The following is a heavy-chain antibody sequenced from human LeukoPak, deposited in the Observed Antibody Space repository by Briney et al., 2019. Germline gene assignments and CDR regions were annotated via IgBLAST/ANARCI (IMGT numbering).Heavy chain of an antibody. V-gene: IGHV3-74*01. D-gene: IGHD3-10*01. CDR1: AFTFSTYW. J-gene: IGHJ5*02. CDR3: ARFAYDSGSLS. Sequence: PGGSLRLSCAASAFTFSTYWMHWVRQTPGEGLVWVSRISSDGTTTTYADSVKGRFTISRDNARNTLYLQMNSLRAEDTAVYYCARFAYDSGSLSWGQGALVTVSS. CDR2: ISSDGTTT.